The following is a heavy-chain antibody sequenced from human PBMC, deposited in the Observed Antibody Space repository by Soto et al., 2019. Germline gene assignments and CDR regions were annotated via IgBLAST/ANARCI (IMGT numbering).Heavy chain of an antibody. Sequence: QVQLVESGGGVVQPGRSLRLSCAASGFTFRSYGMHWVRQAPGKGLEWVAVISYDGSNKYYADSVKGRFTISRDNSKNTLYLQMNSLRAEDTAVYYCANPHSSSPRYYYYGMDVWGQGTTVTVSS. V-gene: IGHV3-30*18. CDR1: GFTFRSYG. D-gene: IGHD6-6*01. CDR2: ISYDGSNK. CDR3: ANPHSSSPRYYYYGMDV. J-gene: IGHJ6*02.